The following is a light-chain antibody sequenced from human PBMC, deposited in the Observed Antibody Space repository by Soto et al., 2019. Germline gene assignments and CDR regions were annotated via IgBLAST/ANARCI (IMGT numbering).Light chain of an antibody. CDR1: QSFRGL. J-gene: IGKJ5*01. CDR3: QQYNNWPIT. V-gene: IGKV3-11*01. CDR2: GAS. Sequence: EVVLTQSPVTLSLSPGERATLSCRASQSFRGLLAWYQQKPGQAPRLLIYGASSRATGIPDRFSGSGSGTDFTLTISRLEPEDFAVYYCQQYNNWPITFGQGTRLEIK.